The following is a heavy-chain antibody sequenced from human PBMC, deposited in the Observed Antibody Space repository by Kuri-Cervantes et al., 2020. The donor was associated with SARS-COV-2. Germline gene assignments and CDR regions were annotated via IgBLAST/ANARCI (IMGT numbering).Heavy chain of an antibody. CDR2: IWYDGSNK. CDR1: GFTFSSYG. Sequence: LSLTCAASGFTFSSYGMHWVRQAPGKGLEWMAVIWYDGSNKYYADSVKGRFTISRDNSKNTLYLQMNSLRAEDTAVYYCARGSFASSSWQDWYFDLWGLGTLVTVSS. D-gene: IGHD6-13*01. J-gene: IGHJ2*01. V-gene: IGHV3-33*01. CDR3: ARGSFASSSWQDWYFDL.